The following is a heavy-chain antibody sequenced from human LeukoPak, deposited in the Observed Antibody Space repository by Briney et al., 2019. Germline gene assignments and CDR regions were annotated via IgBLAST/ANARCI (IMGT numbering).Heavy chain of an antibody. CDR2: INPNTGGT. CDR1: GYTFTGYY. V-gene: IGHV1-2*02. CDR3: ATDPCSGGTCSMYHLDY. D-gene: IGHD2-15*01. Sequence: ASVKVSCKASGYTFTGYYIHWLRQAPEQGLEWMGWINPNTGGTNYAQRFQGRVTMTRDTSINTAYMELTRLTSDDTAVYYCATDPCSGGTCSMYHLDYWGQGTLVTVSS. J-gene: IGHJ4*02.